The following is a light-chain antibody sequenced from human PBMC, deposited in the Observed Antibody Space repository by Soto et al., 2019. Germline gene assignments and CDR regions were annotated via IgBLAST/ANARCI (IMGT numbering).Light chain of an antibody. CDR2: GAS. J-gene: IGKJ4*01. CDR1: QSVSSN. CDR3: QHYNNWPPLT. Sequence: PGARATLSCRASQSVSSNLAWYQQKPGQTPRLLIYGASTRAAGIPARFSGSGSGTEFTLTISSLQSADFAVYYCQHYNNWPPLTFGGGTKVDIK. V-gene: IGKV3-15*01.